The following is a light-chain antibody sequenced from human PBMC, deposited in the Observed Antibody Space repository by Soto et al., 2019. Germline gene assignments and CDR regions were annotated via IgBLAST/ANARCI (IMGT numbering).Light chain of an antibody. CDR2: DAS. CDR1: QSVSSY. Sequence: EIVLTQSPATLSLSPGERATLSYRASQSVSSYLAWYQQKPGQAPRLLIYDASTRATGIPARFSGSGSGTDFTLTITSLEPEDFAVYYCQQRSNWPPTFSQGTKVDIK. V-gene: IGKV3-11*01. CDR3: QQRSNWPPT. J-gene: IGKJ1*01.